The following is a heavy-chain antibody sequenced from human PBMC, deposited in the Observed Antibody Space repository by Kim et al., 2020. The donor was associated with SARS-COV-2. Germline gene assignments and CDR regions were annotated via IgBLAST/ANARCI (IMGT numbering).Heavy chain of an antibody. V-gene: IGHV3-30-3*01. CDR2: ISYDGSNK. D-gene: IGHD3-9*01. Sequence: GGSLRLSCAASGFTFSSYAMHWVRQAPGKGLEWVSVISYDGSNKYYADSVKGRFTISRDNSKNTLYLQMNSLRAEDTAVYYCARGVLRVGRYFDWLLVDYWGQGTLVTVSS. CDR3: ARGVLRVGRYFDWLLVDY. CDR1: GFTFSSYA. J-gene: IGHJ4*02.